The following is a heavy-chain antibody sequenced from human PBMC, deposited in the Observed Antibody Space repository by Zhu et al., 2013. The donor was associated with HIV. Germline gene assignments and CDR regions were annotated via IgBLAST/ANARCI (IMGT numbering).Heavy chain of an antibody. D-gene: IGHD3-22*01. Sequence: QVQLQQWGARLLKPSETLSLTCAVYGGSFSGYYWTWIRQPPGQGLEWIGEINHIGSTNYNLSLKSRVTISVDTSKNQFSLKLSSVTAADTAIYYCARCRYYDTTHYYFAMDVWGQGTTVTVSS. V-gene: IGHV4-34*01. CDR3: ARCRYYDTTHYYFAMDV. J-gene: IGHJ6*02. CDR1: GGSFSGYY. CDR2: INHIGST.